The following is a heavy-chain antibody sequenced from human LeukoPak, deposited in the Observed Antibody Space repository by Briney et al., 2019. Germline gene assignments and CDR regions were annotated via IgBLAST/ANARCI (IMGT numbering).Heavy chain of an antibody. Sequence: GGSLRLSCAASGLTFSNYAMSWVRQAPGKGLEWVSSFSGSGGSTYYTDSVKGRFTISRDNSKNTLYLQMNSLRAEDTAVYYCARGGLFKYFFDYWGQGTPVTVSS. CDR3: ARGGLFKYFFDY. D-gene: IGHD2-15*01. V-gene: IGHV3-23*01. CDR2: FSGSGGST. J-gene: IGHJ4*02. CDR1: GLTFSNYA.